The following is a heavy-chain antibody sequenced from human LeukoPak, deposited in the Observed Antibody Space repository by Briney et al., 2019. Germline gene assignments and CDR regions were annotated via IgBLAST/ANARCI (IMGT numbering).Heavy chain of an antibody. CDR3: ARSRRYSSSPTGWFDP. CDR1: GGSISSSSYY. J-gene: IGHJ5*02. Sequence: SETLSLTCTVAGGSISSSSYYWSWIRQPPGKGLEWIGYIYYSGSTNYNPSLKSRVTISVDTSKNQFSLKLSSVTAADTAVYYCARSRRYSSSPTGWFDPWGQGTLVTVSS. CDR2: IYYSGST. V-gene: IGHV4-61*01. D-gene: IGHD6-13*01.